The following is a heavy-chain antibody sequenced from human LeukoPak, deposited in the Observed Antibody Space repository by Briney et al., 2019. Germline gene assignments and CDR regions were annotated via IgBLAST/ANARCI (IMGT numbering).Heavy chain of an antibody. J-gene: IGHJ4*02. Sequence: GGSLRLSCAASGVTVSNNFMSWVRQAPGKGLEWVSVIYGGGSTYYADSVKGRFTISRDTSKNTLYLQMNSLRAEDTAVYYCARAPRGRYYDILTGYFDYWGQGTLVTVSS. D-gene: IGHD3-9*01. CDR1: GVTVSNNF. CDR2: IYGGGST. V-gene: IGHV3-53*01. CDR3: ARAPRGRYYDILTGYFDY.